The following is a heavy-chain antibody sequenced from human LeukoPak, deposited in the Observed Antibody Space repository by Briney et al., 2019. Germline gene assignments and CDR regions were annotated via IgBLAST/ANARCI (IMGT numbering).Heavy chain of an antibody. Sequence: GGSLRLSCAAPGFIFRNYAMSWVRQAPGKGLEWVSAITGSGDTTYYADSVKGRFTISRDNSKNTLYVEMNTLRAEDTAVYYCAKWGDYDILTGYYVSDFWGQGTLVTVSS. V-gene: IGHV3-23*01. CDR2: ITGSGDTT. CDR1: GFIFRNYA. J-gene: IGHJ4*02. CDR3: AKWGDYDILTGYYVSDF. D-gene: IGHD3-9*01.